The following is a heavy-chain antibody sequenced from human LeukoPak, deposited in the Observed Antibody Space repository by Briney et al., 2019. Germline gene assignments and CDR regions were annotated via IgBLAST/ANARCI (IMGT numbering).Heavy chain of an antibody. D-gene: IGHD6-13*01. J-gene: IGHJ6*04. Sequence: QSGGSLRLSCAASGFTFDDCAMHWVRQAPGKGLEWVSLISWDGGSTYYADSVKGRFTISRDNSKNSLYLQMNSLRAEDTALYYCARAAAGPYYYYYYGMDVWGKGTTVTVSS. CDR1: GFTFDDCA. V-gene: IGHV3-43D*04. CDR3: ARAAAGPYYYYYYGMDV. CDR2: ISWDGGST.